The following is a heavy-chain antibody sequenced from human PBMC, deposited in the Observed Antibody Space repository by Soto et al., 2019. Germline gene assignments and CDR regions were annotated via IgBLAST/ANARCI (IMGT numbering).Heavy chain of an antibody. CDR3: ARAYGRDWFDP. CDR1: GGTFSSYT. CDR2: INASNGKT. Sequence: GASVKVSCKASGGTFSSYTMSWVRQAPGQRLEWMGRINASNGKTKYSQKFQGRVTITRDTSASTAYMELSSLRSEDTAVYYCARAYGRDWFDPWGQGTLVTVSS. J-gene: IGHJ5*02. D-gene: IGHD2-15*01. V-gene: IGHV1-3*01.